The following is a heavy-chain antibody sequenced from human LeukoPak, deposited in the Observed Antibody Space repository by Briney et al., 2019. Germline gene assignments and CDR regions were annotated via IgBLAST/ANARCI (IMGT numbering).Heavy chain of an antibody. J-gene: IGHJ6*03. V-gene: IGHV1-2*02. Sequence: ASVKVSCKASGYTFNSYYMHWVRQAPGQGLEWMGWINPNSGGTNYAQKFQGRVTMTRDTSISTAYMELSRLRSDDTAVYYCARTPPPYYYDSSGYPYYYYYYMDVWGKGTTVTISS. D-gene: IGHD3-22*01. CDR2: INPNSGGT. CDR1: GYTFNSYY. CDR3: ARTPPPYYYDSSGYPYYYYYYMDV.